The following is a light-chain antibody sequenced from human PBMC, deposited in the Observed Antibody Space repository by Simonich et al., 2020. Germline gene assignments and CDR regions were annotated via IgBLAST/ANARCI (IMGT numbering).Light chain of an antibody. CDR1: RSVSSSY. V-gene: IGKV3-20*01. CDR3: QQYGSSWT. J-gene: IGKJ1*01. CDR2: GAS. Sequence: EIVLTQSPGTLSLSPGERATLSCRASRSVSSSYLAWYQQKPGQAPRLLIYGASSRATGIPDRFSSSGSGTDFTLTISRLEPEDFAVYYCQQYGSSWTFGQGTKVEIK.